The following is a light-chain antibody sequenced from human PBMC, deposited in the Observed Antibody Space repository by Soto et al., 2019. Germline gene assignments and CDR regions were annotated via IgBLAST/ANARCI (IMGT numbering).Light chain of an antibody. V-gene: IGKV1-5*03. CDR1: QTISSW. CDR3: QHYNSYSEA. J-gene: IGKJ1*01. CDR2: KAS. Sequence: DIQMTQSPSTLSGAVGDRVTITCRASQTISSWLAWYQQKPGKAPKLLIYKASTLKSGVPSRFSGSGSGTESTLTISSLQPDDFETYYCQHYNSYSEAFGQGTKVELK.